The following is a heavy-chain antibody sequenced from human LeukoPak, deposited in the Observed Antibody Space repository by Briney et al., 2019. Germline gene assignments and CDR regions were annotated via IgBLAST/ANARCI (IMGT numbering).Heavy chain of an antibody. Sequence: PSETLSLTCTVSGGSISSYYWSWIRQPPGKGLEWIGYIYYSGSTNYNPSLKSRVTISVDTSKNQFSLKLSSVTAADTAVYYCARHKTYYYGSGSRSGGWFDPWGQGTLVTVSS. CDR2: IYYSGST. CDR3: ARHKTYYYGSGSRSGGWFDP. J-gene: IGHJ5*02. CDR1: GGSISSYY. V-gene: IGHV4-59*08. D-gene: IGHD3-10*01.